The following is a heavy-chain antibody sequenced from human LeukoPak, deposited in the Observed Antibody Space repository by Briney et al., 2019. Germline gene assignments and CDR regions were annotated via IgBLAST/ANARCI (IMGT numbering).Heavy chain of an antibody. Sequence: GGSLRLSRAASGFTFSSYGMHWVRQAPGKGLEWVTIIWYDGCNKYYADSVKGRFSISRDNSKNTLYLQMNSLRAEDTAVYYCARDSTYYDFWSGYYVSHGMDVWGQGTTVTVSS. CDR3: ARDSTYYDFWSGYYVSHGMDV. CDR2: IWYDGCNK. J-gene: IGHJ6*02. V-gene: IGHV3-33*01. CDR1: GFTFSSYG. D-gene: IGHD3-3*01.